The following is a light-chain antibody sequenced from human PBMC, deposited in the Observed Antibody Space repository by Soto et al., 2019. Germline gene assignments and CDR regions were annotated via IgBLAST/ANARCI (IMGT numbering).Light chain of an antibody. J-gene: IGKJ1*01. CDR2: WAS. V-gene: IGKV4-1*01. CDR3: QQYYSTWWT. Sequence: DIVMTQSPDSLAVSLGERATINCKSSQSVLYSSNNKKYLAWYQQKPGQPPKLLIYWASTRESGVPDRFSGSGSGTDFTLTISSLQAEDVAVYYCQQYYSTWWTFGQGTKVEIK. CDR1: QSVLYSSNNKKY.